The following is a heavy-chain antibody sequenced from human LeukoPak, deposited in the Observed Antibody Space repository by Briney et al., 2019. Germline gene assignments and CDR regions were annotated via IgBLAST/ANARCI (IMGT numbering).Heavy chain of an antibody. CDR3: SRDREIGGSGNDYKTY. CDR1: GFIFGDYA. J-gene: IGHJ4*02. V-gene: IGHV3-49*03. Sequence: SLRLSCTASGFIFGDYAMSWFRQAPGKGLEWVGFIRSKAYGGTTEYAASVKGRFTIPRDDPKSIAYLQINSLKAEDRAVHYCSRDREIGGSGNDYKTYWGQGTLVTVSS. D-gene: IGHD5-12*01. CDR2: IRSKAYGGTT.